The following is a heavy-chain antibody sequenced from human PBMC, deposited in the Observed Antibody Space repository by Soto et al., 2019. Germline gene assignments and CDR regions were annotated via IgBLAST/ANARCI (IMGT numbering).Heavy chain of an antibody. CDR3: ASLYGSGSYFGYYYGMDV. D-gene: IGHD3-10*01. CDR2: ISSSGSTI. CDR1: GFTFSDYY. J-gene: IGHJ6*02. Sequence: QVQLVEFGGGLVKPGGSLRLSCAASGFTFSDYYMSWIRQAPGKGLEWVSCISSSGSTIYYADSVKGRFTISRDNAKNSLYLQMNSLRAEDTAVYCCASLYGSGSYFGYYYGMDVWGQGTTVTVSS. V-gene: IGHV3-11*01.